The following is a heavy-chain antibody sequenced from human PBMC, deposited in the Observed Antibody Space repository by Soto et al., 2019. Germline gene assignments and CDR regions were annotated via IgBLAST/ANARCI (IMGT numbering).Heavy chain of an antibody. J-gene: IGHJ4*02. CDR3: ARGIAAAGSPFDY. V-gene: IGHV4-59*01. Sequence: QVQLQESGPGLVKPSETLSLTCTVSGGSISSYYWSWIRQPPGKGLEWIGYIYYSGSTNYNPSLESRVTISVDTSKNQFSLKLSSVTAADTALYYCARGIAAAGSPFDYWGQGTLVTVSS. CDR1: GGSISSYY. CDR2: IYYSGST. D-gene: IGHD6-13*01.